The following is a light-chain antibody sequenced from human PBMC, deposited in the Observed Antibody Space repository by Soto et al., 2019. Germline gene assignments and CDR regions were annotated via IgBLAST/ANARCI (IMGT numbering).Light chain of an antibody. CDR3: QQYNNWPPGDT. V-gene: IGKV3-15*01. CDR2: GAS. J-gene: IGKJ2*01. Sequence: EIVMTQSPATLSVSPWERATLSCRASQSVNNNRAWYQQKPGQAPRLLIHGASTTATGILDRFSGSGSGTEFTLTISSLQSEDFAVYDCQQYNNWPPGDTFGQGTKLEVK. CDR1: QSVNNN.